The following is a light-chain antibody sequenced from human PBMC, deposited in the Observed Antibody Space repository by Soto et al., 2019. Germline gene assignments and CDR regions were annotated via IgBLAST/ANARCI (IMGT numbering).Light chain of an antibody. J-gene: IGKJ5*01. CDR2: DAS. CDR1: QDISNY. V-gene: IGKV1-33*01. Sequence: DIQVTQSPTSLSASLGDRVTITCPASQDISNYLNWFQQKPGKAPKLLIYDASNLETGVPSRFSGSGSGTDFTFTISSLQPEDIATYYCQYYDNVPLITFGQGTRLEI. CDR3: QYYDNVPLIT.